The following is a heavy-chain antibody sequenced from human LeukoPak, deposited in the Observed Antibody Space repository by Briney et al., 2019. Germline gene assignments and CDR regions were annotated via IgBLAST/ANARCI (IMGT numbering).Heavy chain of an antibody. CDR2: ISAYNGNR. CDR1: GNTFSSYG. J-gene: IGHJ4*02. CDR3: ARDLVGYCISTNCPLGF. D-gene: IGHD2-2*01. V-gene: IGHV1-18*01. Sequence: ASVKVSCKASGNTFSSYGISWVRQAPGQGLEWMGWISAYNGNRNYAQKLQGRVTMTTDTSTSTAYMELRSLRSDDTAVYYCARDLVGYCISTNCPLGFWGQGTLVTVSS.